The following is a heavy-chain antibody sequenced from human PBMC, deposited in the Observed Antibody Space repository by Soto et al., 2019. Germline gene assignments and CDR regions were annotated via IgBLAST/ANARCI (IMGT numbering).Heavy chain of an antibody. CDR1: GYTFTSYA. CDR3: ARGPLIRIAVAGTRNWFDP. V-gene: IGHV1-3*01. J-gene: IGHJ5*02. Sequence: ASVKVSCKASGYTFTSYAMHWVRQAPGQRLEWMGWINAGNGNTKYSQKFQGRVTITRDTSASTAYMELSSLRSEDTAVYYCARGPLIRIAVAGTRNWFDPWGQGTLVTVSS. CDR2: INAGNGNT. D-gene: IGHD6-19*01.